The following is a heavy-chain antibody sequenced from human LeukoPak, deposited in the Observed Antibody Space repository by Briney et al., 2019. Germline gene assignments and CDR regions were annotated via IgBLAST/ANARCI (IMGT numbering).Heavy chain of an antibody. V-gene: IGHV4-59*08. J-gene: IGHJ4*02. D-gene: IGHD1-26*01. Sequence: PSETVSLTCTVSGGSISSYYWSWIRQPPGKGLAWIGYIYYSGSTNYNPSLKSRVTISVDTSKNQFSLKLSSVAAADTAVYYCARVGDGLFDYWGQGTLVTVSS. CDR1: GGSISSYY. CDR2: IYYSGST. CDR3: ARVGDGLFDY.